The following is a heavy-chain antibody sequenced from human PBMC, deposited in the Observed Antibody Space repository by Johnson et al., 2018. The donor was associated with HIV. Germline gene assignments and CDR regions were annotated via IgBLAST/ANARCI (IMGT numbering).Heavy chain of an antibody. V-gene: IGHV3-7*01. Sequence: MQLVESGGGLVQPGGSLRLSCAASGFTFSSYWVSWVRQAPGKGLEWVANIKQDGSEKYYVDSVKGRFTISRDNAKNSLYLQMNSLRAEETAVYYCARKGWASSMVNAFDIWGQGTMVTVSS. CDR3: ARKGWASSMVNAFDI. CDR2: IKQDGSEK. D-gene: IGHD4/OR15-4a*01. J-gene: IGHJ3*02. CDR1: GFTFSSYW.